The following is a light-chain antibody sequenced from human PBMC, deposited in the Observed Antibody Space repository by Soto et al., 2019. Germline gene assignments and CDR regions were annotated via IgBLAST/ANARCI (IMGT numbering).Light chain of an antibody. V-gene: IGKV3-15*01. Sequence: EIVLTQSPATLSVSPGERATLSCRASQSVNQKLGWYLQKPGQAPRLLIYVASYRATGIPARFSGSGSGTEYTLTISNLQAEDFAVYYCQQFNNCPHTFGQGTRLEIK. CDR1: QSVNQK. J-gene: IGKJ2*01. CDR2: VAS. CDR3: QQFNNCPHT.